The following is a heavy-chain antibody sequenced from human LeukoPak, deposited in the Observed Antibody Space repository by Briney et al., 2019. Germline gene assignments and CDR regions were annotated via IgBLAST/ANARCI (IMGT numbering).Heavy chain of an antibody. D-gene: IGHD2-2*01. CDR3: ARGGYCSSTSCYRDNWFDP. CDR1: GYSFTSYW. CDR2: IYPGDSDT. V-gene: IGHV5-51*01. J-gene: IGHJ5*02. Sequence: GESLKISCKGSGYSFTSYWIGWVRQMPGKGLEWMGIIYPGDSDTRYSPSFQGQVTISADKSISTAYLQWSSLKASDTAMYYCARGGYCSSTSCYRDNWFDPWGQGTLVTVSS.